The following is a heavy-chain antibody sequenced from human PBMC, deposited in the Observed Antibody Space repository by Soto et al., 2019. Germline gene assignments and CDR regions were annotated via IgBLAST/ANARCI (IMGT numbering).Heavy chain of an antibody. J-gene: IGHJ4*02. CDR2: IVVGSGNT. Sequence: QMQLLQSGPEVKKPGTSVKVSCKASGFTFSNSAVQWVRQARGQRLEWIGRIVVGSGNTDSAQKFQERGTITRDMATSSADMELSSLRSEDTAVYYCAAVRYYDDGSNYFDYWGQGTLVTASS. D-gene: IGHD3-22*01. CDR3: AAVRYYDDGSNYFDY. CDR1: GFTFSNSA. V-gene: IGHV1-58*01.